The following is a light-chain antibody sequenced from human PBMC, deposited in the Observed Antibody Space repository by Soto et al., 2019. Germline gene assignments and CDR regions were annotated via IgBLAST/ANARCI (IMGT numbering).Light chain of an antibody. V-gene: IGKV3-15*01. Sequence: EIVMTQSPSTLSVSPGERATLSCRASQSVRRNLAWYQKKNGKAPRLLIYGASTRATGIPARLSGSGYGTELTITISSMKNEDFEVYFCQRYRDWTWTFGQGTKVDI. J-gene: IGKJ1*01. CDR1: QSVRRN. CDR3: QRYRDWTWT. CDR2: GAS.